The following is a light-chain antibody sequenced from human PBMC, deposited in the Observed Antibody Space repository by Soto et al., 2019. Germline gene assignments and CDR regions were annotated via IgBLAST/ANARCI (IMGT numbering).Light chain of an antibody. J-gene: IGLJ3*02. V-gene: IGLV1-47*01. CDR2: RNN. CDR3: ATWDDTLTGPSWV. Sequence: QSVLTQPPSASGTPGQRVTISCSGSSSNIGSNYVYWYHQLPGTAPKLVIYRNNQRPSGVPDRFSASKSATSASLAISDLRSEDEADYYCATWDDTLTGPSWVFGGGTKLTVL. CDR1: SSNIGSNY.